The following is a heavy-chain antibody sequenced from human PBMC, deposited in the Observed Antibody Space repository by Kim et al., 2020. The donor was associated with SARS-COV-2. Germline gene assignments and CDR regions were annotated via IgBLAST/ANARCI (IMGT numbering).Heavy chain of an antibody. CDR3: ARELSGAYDLYYGMDV. CDR2: ISSDGKND. CDR1: GFTFSTYT. D-gene: IGHD2-15*01. V-gene: IGHV3-30*04. Sequence: GGSLRLSCVVSGFTFSTYTFHWVRQAPGKGLEWVAIISSDGKNDDYADAVKGRFTISRDDSKNTIYLQMNSLRGEDTAVYYCARELSGAYDLYYGMDVGGQGTTVTVSS. J-gene: IGHJ6*01.